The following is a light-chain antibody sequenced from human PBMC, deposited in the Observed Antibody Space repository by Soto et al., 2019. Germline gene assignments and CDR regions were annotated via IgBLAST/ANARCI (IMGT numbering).Light chain of an antibody. CDR2: GAS. CDR1: QSVSRNY. V-gene: IGKV3-20*01. Sequence: EIVLTQSPGTLSLSPGERATLSCRASQSVSRNYLTWYQQKPGQAPRLLIYGASSRATGIPDRFSGSGSGTDFTLTISRLEPEDFAVYYCQRYGSSPFTFGPGTKVDIK. J-gene: IGKJ3*01. CDR3: QRYGSSPFT.